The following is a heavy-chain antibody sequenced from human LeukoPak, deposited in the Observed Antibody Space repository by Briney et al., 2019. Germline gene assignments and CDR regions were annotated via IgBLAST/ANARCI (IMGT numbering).Heavy chain of an antibody. D-gene: IGHD3-16*01. Sequence: SETLSLTCTVSGDSIRSDFYYCAWIRQPPGKGLEWIGGISSSGATHYHPFMKSRVTMSIDTSKMQFSLNLRSVTVADTAIYFCARDRSLVQGPFDYWGQGTLVAVSS. V-gene: IGHV4-39*07. CDR1: GDSIRSDFYY. J-gene: IGHJ4*02. CDR2: ISSSGAT. CDR3: ARDRSLVQGPFDY.